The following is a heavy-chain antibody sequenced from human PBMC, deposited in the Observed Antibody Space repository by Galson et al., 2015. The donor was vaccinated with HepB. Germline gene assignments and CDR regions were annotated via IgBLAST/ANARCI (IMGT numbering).Heavy chain of an antibody. CDR1: GGSISSSSYY. CDR3: ARLRRGGMITFGGVIARGYFDY. D-gene: IGHD3-16*02. J-gene: IGHJ4*03. V-gene: IGHV4-39*01. CDR2: IYYSGST. Sequence: SETLSLTCTVSGGSISSSSYYWGWIRQPPGKGLEWIGSIYYSGSTYYNPSLKSRVTISVDTSKNQFSLKLSSVTAADTAVYYCARLRRGGMITFGGVIARGYFDYWGRGTLVTVSS.